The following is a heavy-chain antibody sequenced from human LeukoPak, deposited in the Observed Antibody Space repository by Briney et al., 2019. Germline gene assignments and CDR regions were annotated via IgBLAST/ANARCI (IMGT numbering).Heavy chain of an antibody. J-gene: IGHJ5*02. Sequence: GESLKISFKGSGYSFTSYWISWVRQMPGKGLEWMGRIDPSDSYTNYSPSFQGHVTISADKSISTAYLQWSSLKASDTAMYYCARQGYYDSSGYYYFWFDPWGQGTLVTVSS. CDR2: IDPSDSYT. D-gene: IGHD3-22*01. V-gene: IGHV5-10-1*01. CDR1: GYSFTSYW. CDR3: ARQGYYDSSGYYYFWFDP.